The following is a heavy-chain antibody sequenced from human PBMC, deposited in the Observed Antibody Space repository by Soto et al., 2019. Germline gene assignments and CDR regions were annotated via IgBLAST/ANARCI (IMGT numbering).Heavy chain of an antibody. D-gene: IGHD3-16*01. CDR3: AKGWGRAMIYYFDY. CDR2: ISYDGSNK. V-gene: IGHV3-30*18. Sequence: GGSLRLSCAASGFTFSSYGMHWVRQAPGKGLEWVAVISYDGSNKYYADSVKGRFTISRDNSKNTLYLQMNSLRAEDTAVYYCAKGWGRAMIYYFDYWGQGTLVTVSS. CDR1: GFTFSSYG. J-gene: IGHJ4*02.